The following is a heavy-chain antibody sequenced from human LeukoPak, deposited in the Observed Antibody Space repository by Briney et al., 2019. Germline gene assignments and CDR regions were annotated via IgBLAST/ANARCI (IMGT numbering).Heavy chain of an antibody. CDR1: GFPVSSNY. V-gene: IGHV3-53*01. CDR2: IYSGGST. CDR3: ARDPAGSFDY. D-gene: IGHD6-19*01. Sequence: PGGSLRLSCAASGFPVSSNYMSWVRQAPGKGLEWGSVIYSGGSTYYADSVKGRFTISRDNSKNTLYLQMNSLRAEDTAVYYCARDPAGSFDYWGQGTLVTVSS. J-gene: IGHJ4*02.